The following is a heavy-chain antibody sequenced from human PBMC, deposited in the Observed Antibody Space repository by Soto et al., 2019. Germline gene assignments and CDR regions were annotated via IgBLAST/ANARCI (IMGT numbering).Heavy chain of an antibody. CDR2: IYSSGST. CDR3: ARDIRGYSRAFDY. J-gene: IGHJ4*02. CDR1: GDSVSSDSYY. D-gene: IGHD5-18*01. V-gene: IGHV4-61*01. Sequence: SETVSHTCTVSGDSVSSDSYYWTWIRQAPGKGLEWIGYIYSSGSTNYNPSLKSRVTISLDTSSNQFCLELTSLTAADTAIYFCARDIRGYSRAFDYWGQGPLVTVS.